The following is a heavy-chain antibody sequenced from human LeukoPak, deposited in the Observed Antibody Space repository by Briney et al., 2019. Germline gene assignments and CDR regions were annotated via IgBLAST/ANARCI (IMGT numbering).Heavy chain of an antibody. V-gene: IGHV3-11*04. CDR3: ARGYDSGSYYVY. CDR1: GFTFNNAW. Sequence: PGGSLRLSCAASGFTFNNAWMSWVRQAPGKGLEWVSYISRSASTIYYADSVKGRFTISRDNAKNSLYLQMNSLRAEDTAVYYCARGYDSGSYYVYWGQGTLVTVSS. D-gene: IGHD3-22*01. J-gene: IGHJ4*02. CDR2: ISRSASTI.